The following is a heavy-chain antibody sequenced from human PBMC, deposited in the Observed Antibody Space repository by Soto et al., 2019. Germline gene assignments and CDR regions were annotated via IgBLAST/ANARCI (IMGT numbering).Heavy chain of an antibody. J-gene: IGHJ6*02. Sequence: QVQLVQSGGEVKKPGASVKLSCTASGYTFTSYGISWVRQAPGQGLEWMGWISAYNGKTNYAQNVQGRVTMTTDTSTRTAYMDPRSLRSDDTAAYYCARGGAVNYSHGMDVWGQGTTVTVSS. V-gene: IGHV1-18*01. CDR2: ISAYNGKT. CDR3: ARGGAVNYSHGMDV. CDR1: GYTFTSYG. D-gene: IGHD5-12*01.